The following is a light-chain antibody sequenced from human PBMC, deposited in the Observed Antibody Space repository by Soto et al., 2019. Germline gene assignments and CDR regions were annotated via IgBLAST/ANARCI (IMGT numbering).Light chain of an antibody. CDR1: QSVSSSY. Sequence: EIVLTQSPGTLSLSPGESATLSCRGSQSVSSSYLAWYQQKPGQAPRLLIYGASSRATGIPDRFSGSGSGTDLNLTISRLEPEDFAVYYCQQYGSSPWTFGQGTKVDIK. CDR2: GAS. J-gene: IGKJ1*01. CDR3: QQYGSSPWT. V-gene: IGKV3-20*01.